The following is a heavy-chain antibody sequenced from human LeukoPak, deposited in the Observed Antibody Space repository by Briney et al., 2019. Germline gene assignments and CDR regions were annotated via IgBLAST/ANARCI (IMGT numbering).Heavy chain of an antibody. CDR2: IYSGGST. V-gene: IGHV3-53*01. CDR1: GFTVSSNY. J-gene: IGHJ4*02. CDR3: ARDRYYYDSSGFREYYFDY. Sequence: GGSLRLSCAASGFTVSSNYMSWVRQAPGKGLEWVSVIYSGGSTYYADSVKGRFTISRDNSKNTLYLQMSSLRAEDTAVYYCARDRYYYDSSGFREYYFDYWGQGTLVTVSS. D-gene: IGHD3-22*01.